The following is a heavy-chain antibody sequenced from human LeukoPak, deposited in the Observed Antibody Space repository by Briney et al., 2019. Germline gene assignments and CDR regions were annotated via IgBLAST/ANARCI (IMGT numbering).Heavy chain of an antibody. CDR3: ARDLIMYGSESYFDDTFDI. V-gene: IGHV1-18*01. Sequence: ASVKVSCKASGYTFTNYAMNWVRQAPGQGLEWMGWINGYKGNTNYAQKLRGRVTMTTDTSTSTAYMELRSLRSDDTAVYYCARDLIMYGSESYFDDTFDIWGQGTKVTVSS. J-gene: IGHJ3*02. CDR1: GYTFTNYA. CDR2: INGYKGNT. D-gene: IGHD3-10*01.